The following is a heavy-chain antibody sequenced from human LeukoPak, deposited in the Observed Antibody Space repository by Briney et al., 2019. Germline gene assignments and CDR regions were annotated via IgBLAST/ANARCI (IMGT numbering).Heavy chain of an antibody. J-gene: IGHJ4*02. CDR2: IYYSGST. Sequence: SETLSLTCTVSGGSISSYYWSWIRQPPGKGLEWIGYIYYSGSTNYNPSLKSRVTISVDTSKTQFSLKLSSVTAADTAVYYCARDHYYDSSGYYYGFDSWGQGTLVTVSS. CDR1: GGSISSYY. CDR3: ARDHYYDSSGYYYGFDS. D-gene: IGHD3-22*01. V-gene: IGHV4-59*01.